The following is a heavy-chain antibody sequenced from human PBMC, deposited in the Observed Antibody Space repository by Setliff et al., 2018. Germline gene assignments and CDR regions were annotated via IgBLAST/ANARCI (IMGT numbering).Heavy chain of an antibody. CDR2: VIQVGSG. CDR1: GFTFRDYS. CDR3: ARLALTGYDSSGYYYALDYYYYMDV. J-gene: IGHJ6*03. V-gene: IGHV3-21*01. D-gene: IGHD3-22*01. Sequence: PGGSLRLSCATSGFTFRDYSMVWVRQVPGKGLEWVAGVIQVGSGVYADSVKGRSTISRDKAHHSLFLQMNSLRAEDTAVYYCARLALTGYDSSGYYYALDYYYYMDVWGKGTTVTVSS.